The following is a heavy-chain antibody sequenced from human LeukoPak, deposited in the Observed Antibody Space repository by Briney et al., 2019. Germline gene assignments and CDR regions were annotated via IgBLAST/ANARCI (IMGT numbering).Heavy chain of an antibody. Sequence: PSETLSLTCTVSGDSISSYHWSWIRQPPGKGLEWIGYIYYSGSTNYNPSLKSRVTISVDTSKNQFSLKLSSVTAADTAVYYCARLSGVAVAGSGFDYWGQGTLVTVSS. D-gene: IGHD6-19*01. CDR2: IYYSGST. J-gene: IGHJ4*02. V-gene: IGHV4-59*01. CDR3: ARLSGVAVAGSGFDY. CDR1: GDSISSYH.